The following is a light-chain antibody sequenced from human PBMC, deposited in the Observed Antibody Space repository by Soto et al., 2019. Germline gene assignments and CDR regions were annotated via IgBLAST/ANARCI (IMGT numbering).Light chain of an antibody. CDR1: QSVSRY. Sequence: GLTQSPSTLSLSPGERATLSCRASQSVSRYLAWYQQKPGQAPRLLIYDASNRATGIPARFSGSGSGTDFTLTISSLEPEDFAVYYCQQRSNWPPWTFGQGTKVDIK. V-gene: IGKV3-11*01. CDR3: QQRSNWPPWT. CDR2: DAS. J-gene: IGKJ1*01.